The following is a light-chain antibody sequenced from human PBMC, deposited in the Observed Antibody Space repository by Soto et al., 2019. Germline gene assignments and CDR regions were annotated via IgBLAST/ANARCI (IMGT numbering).Light chain of an antibody. CDR2: DVA. CDR3: VSYTSSTTYV. Sequence: QSALTQPASVSDSPGQSITISCTGTSSDVGGSNFVSWYQQHPGKPPKLIIYDVANRPSGVSNRFSRSKSGSTASLIISRLQTEDEADYYCVSYTSSTTYVFGTGTKLTVL. CDR1: SSDVGGSNF. V-gene: IGLV2-14*03. J-gene: IGLJ1*01.